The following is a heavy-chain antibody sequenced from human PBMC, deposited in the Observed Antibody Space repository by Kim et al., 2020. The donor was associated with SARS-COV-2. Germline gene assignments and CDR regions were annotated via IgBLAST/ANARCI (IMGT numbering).Heavy chain of an antibody. D-gene: IGHD6-6*01. CDR3: ARGSSSSFSRKKASGY. CDR1: GGSFSGYY. CDR2: INHSGST. Sequence: SETLSLTCAVYGGSFSGYYWSWIRQPPGKGLEWIGEINHSGSTNYNPSLKSRVTISVDTSKNQFSLKLSSVTAADTAVYYCARGSSSSFSRKKASGYWG. V-gene: IGHV4-34*01. J-gene: IGHJ4*01.